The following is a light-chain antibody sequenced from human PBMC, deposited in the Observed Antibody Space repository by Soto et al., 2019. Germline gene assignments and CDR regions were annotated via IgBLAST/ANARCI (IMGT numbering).Light chain of an antibody. J-gene: IGKJ1*01. CDR2: DAS. V-gene: IGKV1-13*02. Sequence: AIQLTQSPSSLSASVGDRVTITCRASQGISSSLAWYQQRPQKAPKLLIYDASTLQSGVPSRFSGSGSGTDFTLTISSLEPEDSAVYYCQQYGSSPVTFGQGTKVEIK. CDR3: QQYGSSPVT. CDR1: QGISSS.